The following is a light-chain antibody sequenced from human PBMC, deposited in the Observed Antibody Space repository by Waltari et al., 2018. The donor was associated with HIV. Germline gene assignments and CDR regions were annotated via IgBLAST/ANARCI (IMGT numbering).Light chain of an antibody. CDR3: TSYAGINPVA. CDR1: SSDVGRYDY. Sequence: QSALTQPPSASGSPGQSVTISCTGTSSDVGRYDYVSWYQQHPGKAPKRLIYEVNKRPAGGPYRFSGSKSGNTASLTVSGLQAEDEAEYSCTSYAGINPVAFGGGTKLTVL. V-gene: IGLV2-8*01. J-gene: IGLJ2*01. CDR2: EVN.